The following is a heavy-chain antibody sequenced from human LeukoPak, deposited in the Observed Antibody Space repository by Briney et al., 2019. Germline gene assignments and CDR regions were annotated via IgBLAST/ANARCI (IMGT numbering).Heavy chain of an antibody. CDR2: INPSSGST. J-gene: IGHJ6*04. CDR1: GYTFTSYY. D-gene: IGHD2-15*01. V-gene: IGHV1-46*01. CDR3: ARVVAPLGDYYYYYGMDV. Sequence: GASVKVSCKASGYTFTSYYMHWVRQAPGQGLEWMGIINPSSGSTSYAQKFQGRVTMTRDTSTSTVYMELSSLRSEDTAVYYCARVVAPLGDYYYYYGMDVWGKGTTVTVSS.